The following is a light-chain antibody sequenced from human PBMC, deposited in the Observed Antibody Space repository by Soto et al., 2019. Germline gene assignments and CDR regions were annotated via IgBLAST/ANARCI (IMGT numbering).Light chain of an antibody. CDR2: EVT. V-gene: IGLV2-8*01. J-gene: IGLJ1*01. Sequence: QLVLTQPPSASGSLGQSVTISCTGTSSDIGRYEFVSWYQHHPGKAPKLIIYEVTERPSGVPDRFSGSKSGNTASLTVSGLQADDEADYFCCSYAGTKYYVFGTGTKVTVL. CDR3: CSYAGTKYYV. CDR1: SSDIGRYEF.